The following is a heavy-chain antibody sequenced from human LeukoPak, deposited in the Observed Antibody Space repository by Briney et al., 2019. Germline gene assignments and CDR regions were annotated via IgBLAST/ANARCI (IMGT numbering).Heavy chain of an antibody. Sequence: SETLSLTCTVSGGSVSSSSYYWSWIRQPPGKGLEWIGYIYYSGGTKYNPSLKSRVTISVDTSKNQFSLKLSSVTAADTAVYYCAREAVAPEYYFDYWGQGTLVTVSS. J-gene: IGHJ4*02. D-gene: IGHD6-19*01. CDR2: IYYSGGT. V-gene: IGHV4-61*01. CDR3: AREAVAPEYYFDY. CDR1: GGSVSSSSYY.